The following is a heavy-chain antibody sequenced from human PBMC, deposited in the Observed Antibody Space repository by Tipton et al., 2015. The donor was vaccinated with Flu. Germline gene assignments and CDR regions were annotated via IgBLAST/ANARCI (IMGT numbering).Heavy chain of an antibody. CDR1: KYSFSSYW. CDR3: ARQDCSSGTCYIDY. Sequence: QLVQSGAEVKKPGESLKISCKDSKYSFSSYWIGWVRQMPGKGLEWMGIIYPDDSDTKYSPSFQGQVTISADKSSTTAYLQWSSLKASDTATYYCARQDCSSGTCYIDYWGQGTLITVSS. D-gene: IGHD2-2*02. V-gene: IGHV5-51*01. J-gene: IGHJ4*02. CDR2: IYPDDSDT.